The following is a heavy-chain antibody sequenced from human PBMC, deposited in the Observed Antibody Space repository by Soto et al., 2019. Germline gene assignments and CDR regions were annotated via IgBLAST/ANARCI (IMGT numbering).Heavy chain of an antibody. J-gene: IGHJ6*02. V-gene: IGHV1-69*12. Sequence: QVQLVRSGAEVKKPGSSVKVSCKASGGTFSSYAISWVRQAPGQGLEWMGGIIPIFGTANYAQKFQGRVTITADESTSTAYMELSSLRSEDTAVYYCARCRLARDYYYYYGMDVWGQGTTVTVSS. CDR3: ARCRLARDYYYYYGMDV. D-gene: IGHD6-19*01. CDR1: GGTFSSYA. CDR2: IIPIFGTA.